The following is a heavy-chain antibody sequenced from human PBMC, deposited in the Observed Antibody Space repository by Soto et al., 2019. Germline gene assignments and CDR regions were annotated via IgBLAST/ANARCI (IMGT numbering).Heavy chain of an antibody. CDR1: GFTFSSYW. CDR2: INSDGSST. Sequence: EVQLVESGGGLVQPGGSLRLSCAASGFTFSSYWMHWVRQAPGKGLVWVSRINSDGSSTSYADSVKGRFTISRDNAKNTLYLQMNSLRAEDTAVYYCARDRSTRFWSGYFDYYYYGMDVWGQGTTVTVSS. CDR3: ARDRSTRFWSGYFDYYYYGMDV. D-gene: IGHD3-3*01. V-gene: IGHV3-74*01. J-gene: IGHJ6*02.